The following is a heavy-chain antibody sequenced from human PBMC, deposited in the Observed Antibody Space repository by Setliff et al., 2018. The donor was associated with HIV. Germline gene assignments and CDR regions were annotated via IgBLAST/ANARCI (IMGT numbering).Heavy chain of an antibody. Sequence: GGSLRLSCAASGFTFSSYGMHWVRQAPGKGLEWVAVIWYDGSNKYYADSVKGRFTISRDNSKNMLYLQMNSLRAEDTAAYYCAKSGVRPHPSHDYYYYGMDVWGQGTTVTVSS. CDR3: AKSGVRPHPSHDYYYYGMDV. CDR2: IWYDGSNK. V-gene: IGHV3-33*06. CDR1: GFTFSSYG. D-gene: IGHD1-1*01. J-gene: IGHJ6*02.